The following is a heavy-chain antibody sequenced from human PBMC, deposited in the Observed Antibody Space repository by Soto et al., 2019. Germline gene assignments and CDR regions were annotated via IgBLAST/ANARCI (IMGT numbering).Heavy chain of an antibody. CDR2: VWHDGRSK. CDR3: ARDLSSSYWDY. CDR1: GFTFSNYG. D-gene: IGHD6-6*01. V-gene: IGHV3-33*01. Sequence: QVQLVESGGGVVQPGRSLRLSCAASGFTFSNYGMHWVRQAPGRGLEWVAVVWHDGRSKYYADSVKGRFTISRDNSKNTMYLQMNGLRAEDTAVYYCARDLSSSYWDYWDQGTLVTVSS. J-gene: IGHJ4*02.